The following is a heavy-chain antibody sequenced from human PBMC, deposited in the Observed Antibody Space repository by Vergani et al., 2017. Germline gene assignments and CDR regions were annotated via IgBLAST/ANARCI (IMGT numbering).Heavy chain of an antibody. D-gene: IGHD3-3*01. Sequence: QVQLVQSGAEVKKPGASVKVSCKASGYTFTGYYMHWARQAPGQGLEWMGWINPNSGGTNYAQKFQGRVTMTRDTSISTAYMELSRLRSDDTAVYYCARDWDGFVYYDFWSGYYPFGYWGQGTLVTVSS. CDR3: ARDWDGFVYYDFWSGYYPFGY. CDR2: INPNSGGT. V-gene: IGHV1-2*02. CDR1: GYTFTGYY. J-gene: IGHJ4*02.